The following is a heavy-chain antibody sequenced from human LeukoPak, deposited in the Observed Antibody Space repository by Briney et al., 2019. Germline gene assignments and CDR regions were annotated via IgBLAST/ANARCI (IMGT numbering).Heavy chain of an antibody. CDR1: GFTFRSFL. Sequence: GSLRLSCSASGFTFRSFLVHWVRQAPGKGPVWVSRINSDGSTTNYADSVKGRFTISRDNAKNTLYLQMNSLRAEDTAVYYCARGGFRAYYCDSWGQGTLVTVSS. V-gene: IGHV3-74*01. J-gene: IGHJ4*02. CDR2: INSDGSTT. D-gene: IGHD3-10*01. CDR3: ARGGFRAYYCDS.